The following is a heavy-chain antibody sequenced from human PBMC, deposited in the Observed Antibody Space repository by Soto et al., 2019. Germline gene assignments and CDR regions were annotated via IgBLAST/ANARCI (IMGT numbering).Heavy chain of an antibody. Sequence: GGSLRLSCAASGFTFSSYAMRWVRQAPGKGLEWVAVISYDGSNKYYADSVKGRFTISRDNSKNTLYLQMNSLRAEDTAVYYCARHMPPICLDFWGQGTLVTVS. V-gene: IGHV3-30-3*01. CDR1: GFTFSSYA. D-gene: IGHD2-2*01. CDR3: ARHMPPICLDF. CDR2: ISYDGSNK. J-gene: IGHJ4*02.